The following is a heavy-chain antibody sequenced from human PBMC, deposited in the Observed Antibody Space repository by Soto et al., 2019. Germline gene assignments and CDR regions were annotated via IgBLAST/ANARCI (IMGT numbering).Heavy chain of an antibody. CDR3: AKLELSLIDY. J-gene: IGHJ4*02. CDR1: GFTLSTYW. D-gene: IGHD3-16*02. Sequence: GGSLRLSCTASGFTLSTYWMAWVRQAPGKGLEWVSAISGSGGSTYYADSVKGRFTISRDNSKNTLYLQMNSLRAEDTAVYYCAKLELSLIDYWGQGTLVTVSS. CDR2: ISGSGGST. V-gene: IGHV3-23*01.